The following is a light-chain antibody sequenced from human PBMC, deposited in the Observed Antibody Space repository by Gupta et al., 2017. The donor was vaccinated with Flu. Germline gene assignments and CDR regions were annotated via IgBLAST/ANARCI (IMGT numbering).Light chain of an antibody. CDR1: GSDVGTYNR. J-gene: IGLJ1*01. CDR3: STYTTSYTWV. Sequence: QSALTQPPSVSGSPGQSVTISCTGTGSDVGTYNRVSWYRQPPGTAPKLIIYEVSNRPSGVPDRCSGSKSGNTAYLNISGLQGEDEAYYYCSTYTTSYTWVFGTGTKVTVL. V-gene: IGLV2-18*02. CDR2: EVS.